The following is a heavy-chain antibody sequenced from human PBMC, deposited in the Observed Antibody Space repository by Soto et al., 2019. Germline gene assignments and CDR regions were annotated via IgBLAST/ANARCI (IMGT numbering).Heavy chain of an antibody. Sequence: GRSLRLSCAASEFTFSSYAMHWVRQAPGKGLECVSGISSDGGSTYYANSVKGRFTISRDNSKNTLYLQMGSLRVEDMAVYFCARDRSCSSPRCYAMGGYDYWRLGTLVTVSS. CDR2: ISSDGGST. CDR3: ARDRSCSSPRCYAMGGYDY. CDR1: EFTFSSYA. D-gene: IGHD2-2*01. J-gene: IGHJ4*02. V-gene: IGHV3-64*01.